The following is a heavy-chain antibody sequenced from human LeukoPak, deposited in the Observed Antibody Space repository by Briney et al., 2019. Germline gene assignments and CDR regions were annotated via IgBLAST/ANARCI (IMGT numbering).Heavy chain of an antibody. V-gene: IGHV1-18*01. D-gene: IGHD3-3*01. J-gene: IGHJ4*02. Sequence: ASVKVSCKASGYTFTSYGISWVRQAPGQGLEWMGWISAYNGNTNYAQKLQGRVTMTTDTSTSTAYMELRSLRSDDTAVYYCARAVPERFLGWLAYFDYWGQGTLVTVSS. CDR1: GYTFTSYG. CDR3: ARAVPERFLGWLAYFDY. CDR2: ISAYNGNT.